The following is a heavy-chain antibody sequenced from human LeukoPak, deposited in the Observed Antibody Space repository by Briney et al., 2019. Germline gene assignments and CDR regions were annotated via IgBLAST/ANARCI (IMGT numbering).Heavy chain of an antibody. D-gene: IGHD2-2*01. V-gene: IGHV4-4*07. CDR2: VSTSGGT. CDR3: ARDHCSSTSCPHLYFDY. Sequence: SETLSLTCTVSGDSISRYYWSWIRQPAGKGLEWIGRVSTSGGTNYNPSLKSRVTMSVDTSKNQFSLKLSSVTAADTAVYYCARDHCSSTSCPHLYFDYWGQGTLVTVSS. J-gene: IGHJ4*02. CDR1: GDSISRYY.